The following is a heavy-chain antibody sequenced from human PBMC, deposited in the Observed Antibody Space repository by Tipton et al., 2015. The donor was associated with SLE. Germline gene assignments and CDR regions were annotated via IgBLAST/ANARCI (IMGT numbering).Heavy chain of an antibody. CDR1: GGSFSGYY. CDR2: INQSGST. Sequence: GLVKPSETLSLTCAVYGGSFSGYYWSCIRQPPGKGLEWIGEINQSGSTNYNPSLKSRVTISVDTSKNQFSLKLSSVTAADTAVYYCARRSWSDAFVIWGQGTVVTVSS. J-gene: IGHJ3*02. V-gene: IGHV4-34*01. CDR3: ARRSWSDAFVI. D-gene: IGHD6-13*01.